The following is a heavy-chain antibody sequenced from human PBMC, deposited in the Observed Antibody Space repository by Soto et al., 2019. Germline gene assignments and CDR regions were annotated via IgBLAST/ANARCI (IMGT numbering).Heavy chain of an antibody. J-gene: IGHJ6*02. CDR3: ARGEGITTFGVYGFDV. CDR1: GYRFTSHW. V-gene: IGHV5-10-1*01. D-gene: IGHD3-3*01. Sequence: GYSLKISFKGSGYRFTSHWISLLVHMPVKGLEWMGRTDPSDSFTQYNPSFQGHVTISGDKSLSTAYLQWSSLKASDTAIYYCARGEGITTFGVYGFDVWGQGASVTVSS. CDR2: TDPSDSFT.